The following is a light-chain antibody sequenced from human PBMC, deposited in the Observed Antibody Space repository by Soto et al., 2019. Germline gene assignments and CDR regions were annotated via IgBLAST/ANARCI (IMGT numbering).Light chain of an antibody. CDR2: EVS. V-gene: IGLV2-23*02. CDR3: CSYAGSSTVV. Sequence: QSVLTQPASVSGSPGQSITISCTGTSSDVGSYNLVSWYQQHPGKAPKLMIYEVSKRPSGVSNRFSGSKSGNTASLKIAGLQAEDEADYYCCSYAGSSTVVFGGGTKVTVL. CDR1: SSDVGSYNL. J-gene: IGLJ2*01.